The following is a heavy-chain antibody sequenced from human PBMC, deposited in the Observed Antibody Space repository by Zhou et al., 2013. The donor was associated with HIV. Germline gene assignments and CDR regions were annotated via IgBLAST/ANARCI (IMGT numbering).Heavy chain of an antibody. CDR3: ARGTPPDYSDSSGLDY. D-gene: IGHD3-22*01. CDR1: GYTFTSYG. CDR2: INPSAGRT. V-gene: IGHV1-46*01. J-gene: IGHJ4*02. Sequence: QVQLVQSGAEVKKPGASVKVSCKASGYTFTSYGISWVRQAPGQGPEWVGVINPSAGRTTSAQRFRGRVTMTRDTSTSTVYMELTSLRSEDTAVYFCARGTPPDYSDSSGLDYWGQGTLVTVSS.